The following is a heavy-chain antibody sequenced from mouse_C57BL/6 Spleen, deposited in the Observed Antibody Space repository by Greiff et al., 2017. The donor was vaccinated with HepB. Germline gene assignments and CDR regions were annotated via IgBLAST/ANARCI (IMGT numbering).Heavy chain of an antibody. CDR3: TRSYYYGSSYWYFDV. CDR1: GFNIKDYY. J-gene: IGHJ1*03. Sequence: EVQLQQSGAELVRPGASVKLSCTASGFNIKDYYMHWVKQRPEQGLEWIGRIDPEDGATEYAPKFQGKATMTADTSSNTAYLQLSSLTSEDTAVYYCTRSYYYGSSYWYFDVWGTGTTVTVSS. D-gene: IGHD1-1*01. CDR2: IDPEDGAT. V-gene: IGHV14-1*01.